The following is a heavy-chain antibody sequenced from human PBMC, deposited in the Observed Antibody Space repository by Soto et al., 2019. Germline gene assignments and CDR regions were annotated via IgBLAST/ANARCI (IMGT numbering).Heavy chain of an antibody. V-gene: IGHV3-23*01. D-gene: IGHD3-22*01. CDR3: AVGRHKNSGSNTRFDP. J-gene: IGHJ5*02. CDR1: GVTFSSYA. Sequence: EVQLLESGGGLVQPGGSLRLSCAASGVTFSSYAMNWVRQAPGNGLEWVSTISNTGGGTFYAGSVRGRFTISRDNSNNTLYLQMHRLRADDSARYFCAVGRHKNSGSNTRFDPWGRGTQVTVSS. CDR2: ISNTGGGT.